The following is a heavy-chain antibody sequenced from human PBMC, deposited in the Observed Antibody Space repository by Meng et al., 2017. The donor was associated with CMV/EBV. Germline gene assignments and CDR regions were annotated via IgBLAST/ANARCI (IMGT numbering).Heavy chain of an antibody. CDR2: INQSGST. Sequence: VPQNQCGACLLHASDTLSRRCAVDCGSYRGYYRRWIRQPPGNGLEWIGEINQSGSTNYTPSLKIRVTISVDTSKNQFSLKLRSVTAADTAVYYCARVWVRPAVLRFLKSVRFDPWGQGTLVTVSS. CDR3: ARVWVRPAVLRFLKSVRFDP. D-gene: IGHD3-3*01. V-gene: IGHV4-34*01. CDR1: CGSYRGYY. J-gene: IGHJ5*02.